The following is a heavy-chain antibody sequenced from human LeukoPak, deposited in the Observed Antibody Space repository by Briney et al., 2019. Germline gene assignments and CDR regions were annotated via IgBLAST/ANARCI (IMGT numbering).Heavy chain of an antibody. J-gene: IGHJ4*02. CDR3: ARGSRDGYNLGVDY. D-gene: IGHD5-24*01. CDR1: GGAFSSYA. Sequence: SVKVSCKASGGAFSSYAISWVRQAPGQGLEWMGGIIPIFGTANYAQKFQGRVTITADESTSTAYMELSSLRSEDTAVYYCARGSRDGYNLGVDYWGQGTLVTVSS. V-gene: IGHV1-69*13. CDR2: IIPIFGTA.